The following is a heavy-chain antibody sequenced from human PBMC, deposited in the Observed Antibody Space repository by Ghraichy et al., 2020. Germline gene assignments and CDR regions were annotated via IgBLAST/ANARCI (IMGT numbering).Heavy chain of an antibody. CDR3: AKGYCSDSNCYRVLDY. D-gene: IGHD2-15*01. V-gene: IGHV3-23*01. CDR2: ISGSGGST. CDR1: GLTFSSYA. Sequence: GGSLRLSCAASGLTFSSYAMSWVRQAPGKGLEWVSAISGSGGSTDYADSVKGRFTISRDNSKNTLYLQLNTLRAEDTAVYYCAKGYCSDSNCYRVLDYWGQGTLVTVSS. J-gene: IGHJ4*02.